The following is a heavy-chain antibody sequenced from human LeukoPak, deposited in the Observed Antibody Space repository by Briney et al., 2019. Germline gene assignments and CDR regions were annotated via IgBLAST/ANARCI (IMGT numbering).Heavy chain of an antibody. J-gene: IGHJ4*02. D-gene: IGHD3-3*01. Sequence: LRLSCAASGFTFSSYEMNWIRQPPGKGLEWIGSIYYSGSTYYNPSLKSRVTISVDTSKNQFSLKLSSVTAADTAVYYCARVTSYYDFWSGYHPPSYFDYWGQGTLVTVSS. CDR1: GFTFSSYE. V-gene: IGHV4-39*07. CDR2: IYYSGST. CDR3: ARVTSYYDFWSGYHPPSYFDY.